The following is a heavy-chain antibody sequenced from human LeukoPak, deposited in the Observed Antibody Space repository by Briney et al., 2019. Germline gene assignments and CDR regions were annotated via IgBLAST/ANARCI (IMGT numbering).Heavy chain of an antibody. D-gene: IGHD1-1*01. J-gene: IGHJ6*03. Sequence: PSETLSLICTVSGDAISTYYWNWIRQPPGKGLEWIGHILYSGSTTYNPSLKSRVTISIDKSKNQFSLNLTSVTAADTAVYYCARVKMSRDNVYYYYYLDVWGKGTTVTVSS. CDR3: ARVKMSRDNVYYYYYLDV. V-gene: IGHV4-59*01. CDR1: GDAISTYY. CDR2: ILYSGST.